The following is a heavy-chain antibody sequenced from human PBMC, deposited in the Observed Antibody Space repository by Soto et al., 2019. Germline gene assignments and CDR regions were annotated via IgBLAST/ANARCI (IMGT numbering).Heavy chain of an antibody. J-gene: IGHJ6*03. V-gene: IGHV3-30*03. CDR3: ARPNTGDCTNGVCLGVGDYYMDV. Sequence: GGSLRLSCAASGFTFSSYGMHWVRQAPGKGLEWVAVISYDGINEDYADSVKGRFTISRDNSKNTLYLQMNSLRAEDTAVYYCARPNTGDCTNGVCLGVGDYYMDVWGKGTTVTVSS. D-gene: IGHD2-8*01. CDR2: ISYDGINE. CDR1: GFTFSSYG.